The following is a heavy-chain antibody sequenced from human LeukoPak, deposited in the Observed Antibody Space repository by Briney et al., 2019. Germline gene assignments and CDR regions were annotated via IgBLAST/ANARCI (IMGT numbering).Heavy chain of an antibody. V-gene: IGHV1-69*01. Sequence: SVKVSCKASGGTFSSYAISWVRQAPGQGLEWMGGIIPIFGTANYAQKFQGRVTITADESTSTAYMELSSLRSEDTAVYYCARASMRIAVAGGGFDYWGQGTLVTVSS. D-gene: IGHD6-19*01. CDR2: IIPIFGTA. J-gene: IGHJ4*02. CDR3: ARASMRIAVAGGGFDY. CDR1: GGTFSSYA.